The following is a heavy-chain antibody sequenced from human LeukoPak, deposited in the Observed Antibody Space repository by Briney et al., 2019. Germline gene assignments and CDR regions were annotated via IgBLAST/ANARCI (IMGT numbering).Heavy chain of an antibody. CDR2: IWYDGSSK. V-gene: IGHV3-33*01. CDR1: GFTFSSYG. Sequence: GGSLRLSCAASGFTFSSYGMHWVRQAPGKGLEWVAVIWYDGSSKYYADSVKGRFTISRDNSKNTLYLQMNSLRAEDTAVYYCARVDSSSMGIAAAVDYWGQGTLVTVSS. J-gene: IGHJ4*02. CDR3: ARVDSSSMGIAAAVDY. D-gene: IGHD6-13*01.